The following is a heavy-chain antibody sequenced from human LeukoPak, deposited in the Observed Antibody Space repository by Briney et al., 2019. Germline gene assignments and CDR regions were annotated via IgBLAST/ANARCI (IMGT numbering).Heavy chain of an antibody. CDR1: GGSVSTYY. CDR2: ICYSGTT. V-gene: IGHV4-59*02. Sequence: PSETLSLTCTVSGGSVSTYYWNWIRQPPGKGLEWIGYICYSGTTNYNPSLQSRVTISVATSKNQFSLKLSSVTAADTALYYCARDRASAGGFDYWGQGTLVTVSS. D-gene: IGHD2-15*01. CDR3: ARDRASAGGFDY. J-gene: IGHJ4*02.